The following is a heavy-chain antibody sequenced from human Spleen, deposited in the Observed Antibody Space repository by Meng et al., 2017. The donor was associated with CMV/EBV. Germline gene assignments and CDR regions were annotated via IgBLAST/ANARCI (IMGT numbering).Heavy chain of an antibody. J-gene: IGHJ6*02. CDR1: GLNFKIYG. V-gene: IGHV3-30*02. Sequence: GESLKISCATSGLNFKIYGMHWVRQLPGKGLEWVAFIRYDEKTKYYADSVKGRFTISRDNSKNTLYLQMNSLTVEATAVYHCVKDFPGDCYPFCYYFSHGMDVWGQGTTVTVSS. D-gene: IGHD2-21*01. CDR3: VKDFPGDCYPFCYYFSHGMDV. CDR2: IRYDEKTK.